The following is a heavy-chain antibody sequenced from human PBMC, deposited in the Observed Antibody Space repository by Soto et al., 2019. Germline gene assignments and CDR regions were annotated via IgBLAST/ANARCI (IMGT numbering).Heavy chain of an antibody. CDR1: GGSISSYY. CDR2: IYYSGST. J-gene: IGHJ4*02. Sequence: SETLSLTCTVSGGSISSYYWSWIRQPPGKGLEWIGYIYYSGSTNYNPSLKSRVTISVDTSKNQFSLKLSSVTAADTAVYYRAREALGSGYDLYYFDYWGQGTLVTVSS. V-gene: IGHV4-59*01. CDR3: AREALGSGYDLYYFDY. D-gene: IGHD5-12*01.